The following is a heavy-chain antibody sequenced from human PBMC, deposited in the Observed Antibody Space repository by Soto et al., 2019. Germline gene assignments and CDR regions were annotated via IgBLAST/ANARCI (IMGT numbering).Heavy chain of an antibody. V-gene: IGHV3-30-3*01. J-gene: IGHJ6*02. CDR2: ISYDGSNK. CDR3: ARDRYYYYGMDV. Sequence: QVQLVESGGGVVQPGRSLRLSCAASGFTFSSYAMHWVRQAPGKGLEWVAVISYDGSNKYYADSVKGRFTISRDNSKNTLYLQMNSLRAEDTAVYYCARDRYYYYGMDVWGQGTPVTVSS. CDR1: GFTFSSYA.